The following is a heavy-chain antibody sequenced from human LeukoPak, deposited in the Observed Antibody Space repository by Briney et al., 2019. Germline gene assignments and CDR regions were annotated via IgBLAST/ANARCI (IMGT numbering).Heavy chain of an antibody. J-gene: IGHJ3*02. V-gene: IGHV4-39*01. CDR3: ARSLYYYDSSGYRSHDAFDI. CDR2: IYYSGST. D-gene: IGHD3-22*01. Sequence: SETLSLTCTVSGGSITSSSYYWGWIRQPPGKGLEWIGSIYYSGSTYYNPSLKSRVTISVDTSKNQFSLKLRSVTAADTAVYYCARSLYYYDSSGYRSHDAFDIWGQGTMVTVSS. CDR1: GGSITSSSYY.